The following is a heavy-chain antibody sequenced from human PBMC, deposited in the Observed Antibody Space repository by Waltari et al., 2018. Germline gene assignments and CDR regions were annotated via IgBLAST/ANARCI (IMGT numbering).Heavy chain of an antibody. Sequence: EVQLVESGGGLVQPGGSLRLSCAASGFTFSRYSMNWVRQAPGKGLEWVSYISSSSSTIYYADSVKGRFTISRDNAKNSLYLQMNSLRAEDTAVYYCARDSDHDFWSGYYRALAMDVWGQGTTVTVSS. D-gene: IGHD3-3*01. CDR3: ARDSDHDFWSGYYRALAMDV. V-gene: IGHV3-48*01. J-gene: IGHJ6*02. CDR2: ISSSSSTI. CDR1: GFTFSRYS.